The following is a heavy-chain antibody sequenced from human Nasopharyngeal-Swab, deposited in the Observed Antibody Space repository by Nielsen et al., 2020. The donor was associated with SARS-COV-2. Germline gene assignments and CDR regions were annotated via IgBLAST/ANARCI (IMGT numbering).Heavy chain of an antibody. Sequence: GEPLKISCAASGFTFSSYWMSWVRQAPGKGLEWVANIKQDGSEKYYVDSVKGRFTISRDNAKNSLYLQMNSLRAEDTAVYYCARDRKHGRYGMDVWGQGTTVTVSS. V-gene: IGHV3-7*01. CDR1: GFTFSSYW. D-gene: IGHD1-14*01. CDR2: IKQDGSEK. CDR3: ARDRKHGRYGMDV. J-gene: IGHJ6*02.